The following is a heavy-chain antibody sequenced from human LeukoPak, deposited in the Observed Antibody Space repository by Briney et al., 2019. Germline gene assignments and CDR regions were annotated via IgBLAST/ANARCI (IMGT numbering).Heavy chain of an antibody. CDR2: INHSGST. D-gene: IGHD5-18*01. CDR1: GGSFSGYY. J-gene: IGHJ5*02. CDR3: ARHRRGYSYGYSANWFDP. Sequence: PSETLSLTCAVYGGSFSGYYWSWIRQPPGKGLEWIGEINHSGSTNYNPSLKSRVTISVDTSKNQFSLKLSSVTAADTAVYYCARHRRGYSYGYSANWFDPWGQGTLVTVSS. V-gene: IGHV4-34*01.